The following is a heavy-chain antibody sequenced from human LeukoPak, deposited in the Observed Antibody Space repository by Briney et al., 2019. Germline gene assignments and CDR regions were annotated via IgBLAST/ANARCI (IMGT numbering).Heavy chain of an antibody. CDR3: ARRGSITGWSFDY. D-gene: IGHD3-16*01. Sequence: SETLSLYCLVSGGSLSTYSLTWLRQPPGKGLEWMGQINIKRNTHYSPSLKSRVTMSLETSKNPFSLKLTSVTAADTALYYCARRGSITGWSFDYWGQGIQVT. CDR2: INIKRNT. CDR1: GGSLSTYS. V-gene: IGHV4-4*07. J-gene: IGHJ4*02.